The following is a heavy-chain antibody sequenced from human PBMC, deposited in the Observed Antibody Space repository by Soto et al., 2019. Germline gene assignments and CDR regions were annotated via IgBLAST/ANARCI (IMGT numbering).Heavy chain of an antibody. Sequence: SETLSLTCAVYGGSFSGYYWSWIRQPPGKGLEWTGEINHSGSTNYNPSLKSRVTISVDTSKNQFSLKLSSVTAADTAVYYCARVSYSGWYDYYYYYGMDVWGQGTTVTVSS. J-gene: IGHJ6*02. CDR2: INHSGST. V-gene: IGHV4-34*01. D-gene: IGHD6-19*01. CDR1: GGSFSGYY. CDR3: ARVSYSGWYDYYYYYGMDV.